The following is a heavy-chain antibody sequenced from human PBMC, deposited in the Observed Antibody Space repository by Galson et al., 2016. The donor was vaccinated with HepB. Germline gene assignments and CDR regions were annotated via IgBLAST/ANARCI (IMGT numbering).Heavy chain of an antibody. V-gene: IGHV3-21*06. CDR2: ISSSRDI. D-gene: IGHD3-10*01. J-gene: IGHJ4*02. CDR3: ARVGSYGSGSHYWFFDF. CDR1: GFTFNSYA. Sequence: SLRLSCAASGFTFNSYAMHWVRQAPGKGLEWVSSISSSRDINYSDSVKGRFTVSRDNAKNSLYLQMNSLRAEETAVYFCARVGSYGSGSHYWFFDFWGQGNLVTVSS.